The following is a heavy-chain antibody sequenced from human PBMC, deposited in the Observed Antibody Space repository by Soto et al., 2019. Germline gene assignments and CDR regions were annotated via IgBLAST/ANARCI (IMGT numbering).Heavy chain of an antibody. V-gene: IGHV4-4*02. Sequence: QVQLQESGPRLVKPSGTLSLTCAVYGGSLSSCNWWSWVRQPPGKGLEWIGEIYRYGSTSYNPSLKGRVTIAVDKSKNQISLKMTSLPAADTAVYFCSGGGRPGQIDWFDPWGQGILVTVSS. CDR3: SGGGRPGQIDWFDP. D-gene: IGHD2-21*01. CDR2: IYRYGST. J-gene: IGHJ5*02. CDR1: GGSLSSCNW.